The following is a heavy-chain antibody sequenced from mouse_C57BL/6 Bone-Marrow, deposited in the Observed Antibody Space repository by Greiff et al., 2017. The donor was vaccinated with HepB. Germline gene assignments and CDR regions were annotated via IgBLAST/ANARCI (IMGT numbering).Heavy chain of an antibody. V-gene: IGHV1-5*01. CDR2: IYPGNSDT. CDR1: GYTFTSYW. CDR3: TRDYYGKRDYYFDY. D-gene: IGHD1-1*01. Sequence: EVKLVESGTVLARPGASVKMSCKTSGYTFTSYWMHWVKQRPGQGLEWIGAIYPGNSDTSYNQKFKGKAKLTAVTSASTAYMELSSLTNEDSAVYYCTRDYYGKRDYYFDYWGQGTTLTVSS. J-gene: IGHJ2*01.